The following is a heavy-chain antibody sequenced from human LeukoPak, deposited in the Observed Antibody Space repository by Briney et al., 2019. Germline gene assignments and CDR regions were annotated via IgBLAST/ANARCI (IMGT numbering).Heavy chain of an antibody. CDR3: ARNSGSLVY. D-gene: IGHD1-26*01. V-gene: IGHV4-39*01. J-gene: IGHJ4*02. CDR2: IFYSGTT. Sequence: SETLSLTCTVSGGSISSNSHYWGWIRQTPGKGLEWIGSIFYSGTTYYNPSLKSRVTISIDTSKNQFSLKLSSVTAADTAVYYCARNSGSLVYWGQGTLVTVSS. CDR1: GGSISSNSHY.